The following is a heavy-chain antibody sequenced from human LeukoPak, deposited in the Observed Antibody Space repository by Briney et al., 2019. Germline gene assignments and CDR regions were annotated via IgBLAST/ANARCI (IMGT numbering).Heavy chain of an antibody. V-gene: IGHV3-23*01. CDR2: ISGSGGST. J-gene: IGHJ6*04. D-gene: IGHD3-10*01. Sequence: GGSLRLSCAASGFTLSSYAMSWVRQAPGKGLEWVSAISGSGGSTYYADSVKGRFTISRDNSKNTLYLQMNSLRAEDTAVYYCAKDRWFGELLPADVWGKGTTVTVSS. CDR3: AKDRWFGELLPADV. CDR1: GFTLSSYA.